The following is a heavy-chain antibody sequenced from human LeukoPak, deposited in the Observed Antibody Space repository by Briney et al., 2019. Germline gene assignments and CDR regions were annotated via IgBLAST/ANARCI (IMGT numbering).Heavy chain of an antibody. CDR1: GFTFSNYW. Sequence: GGPLRLSCAASGFTFSNYWMHWVRHAPGKGLVWVSRISSDESSITYADSVKGRFTISRDNAKNTLYLKMNTLRAEDTAIYFCARGGFTGTSCPYFDYWGQGTLVTVSS. V-gene: IGHV3-74*01. D-gene: IGHD2-2*01. CDR2: ISSDESSI. J-gene: IGHJ4*02. CDR3: ARGGFTGTSCPYFDY.